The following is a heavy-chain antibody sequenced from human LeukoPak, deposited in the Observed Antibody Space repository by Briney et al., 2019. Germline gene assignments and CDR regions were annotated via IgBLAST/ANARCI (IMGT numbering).Heavy chain of an antibody. CDR2: IIPIFGTA. D-gene: IGHD2-15*01. J-gene: IGHJ6*04. CDR1: GGTFSSYP. Sequence: SVNVSCKASGGTFSSYPISWVRQARGQGLDWMGRIIPIFGTANYAQKFQGRVTITADESTSTAYMELSSLRSEDTAVYYCARSGCSGGSCYDYYYYGMDVWGKGTTVTVSS. CDR3: ARSGCSGGSCYDYYYYGMDV. V-gene: IGHV1-69*01.